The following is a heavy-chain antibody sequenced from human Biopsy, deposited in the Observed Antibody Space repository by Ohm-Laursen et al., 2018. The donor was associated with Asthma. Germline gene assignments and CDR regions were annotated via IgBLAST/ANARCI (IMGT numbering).Heavy chain of an antibody. CDR2: ISFDGSNK. Sequence: SLRLSCAASGFSFSNYGMHWVRQAPGKGLDWVAVISFDGSNKNYTDSVKGRFTVSRDNSRNTLHLQMNSLRAEDTAVYYCAKDVFPGWELRRGPDYWGQGTLVTVSS. D-gene: IGHD1-26*01. CDR3: AKDVFPGWELRRGPDY. V-gene: IGHV3-30*18. J-gene: IGHJ4*02. CDR1: GFSFSNYG.